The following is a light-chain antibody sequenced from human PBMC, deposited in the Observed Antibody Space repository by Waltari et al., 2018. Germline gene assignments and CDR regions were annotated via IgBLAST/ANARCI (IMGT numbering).Light chain of an antibody. V-gene: IGLV2-14*01. J-gene: IGLJ2*01. CDR3: SSYTSSSTSVV. Sequence: QSALTQPVSVSGSPGQSITISCTGTSSDVDGYNYVSWYQQHPGKAPKLMIYEVSNRPSGVSNRFSGSKSGNTASLTISGLQAEDEADYYCSSYTSSSTSVVFGGGTKLTVL. CDR1: SSDVDGYNY. CDR2: EVS.